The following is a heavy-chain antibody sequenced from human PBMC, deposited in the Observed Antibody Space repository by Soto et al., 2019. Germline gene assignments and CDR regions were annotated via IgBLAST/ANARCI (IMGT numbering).Heavy chain of an antibody. CDR1: GFSLSTRGVG. V-gene: IGHV2-5*02. D-gene: IGHD3-3*01. Sequence: QITLKESGPTLVKPTQTLTLTCTFSGFSLSTRGVGVGWIRQPPGKALEWLALIYWDDDKHYSPSLKSRLTITKDPSKNPVVLTMTNMDPVDTATYYCAALGVVMRWFDPWGQGTLVTVSS. CDR3: AALGVVMRWFDP. CDR2: IYWDDDK. J-gene: IGHJ5*02.